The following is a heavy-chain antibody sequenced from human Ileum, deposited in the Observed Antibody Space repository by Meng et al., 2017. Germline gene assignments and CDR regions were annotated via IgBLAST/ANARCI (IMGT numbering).Heavy chain of an antibody. Sequence: QVQLQESGPGRVKGSQALSLSCTVSGGSIGSAAYYWTWIRQHPAKGLEWIGYIHYTGSTSYNPSLESRTSTSIDTSNNQFSLKVTSVTAADTAVYYCARGVSAAGLFDNWGPGTLVTVSS. J-gene: IGHJ4*02. CDR3: ARGVSAAGLFDN. CDR2: IHYTGST. CDR1: GGSIGSAAYY. D-gene: IGHD2-2*01. V-gene: IGHV4-31*03.